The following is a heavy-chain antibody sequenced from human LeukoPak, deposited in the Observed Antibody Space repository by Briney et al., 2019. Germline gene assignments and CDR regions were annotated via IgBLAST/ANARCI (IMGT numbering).Heavy chain of an antibody. CDR3: AKVLVGARDY. D-gene: IGHD1-26*01. Sequence: GGSLRLSCAASGFTFSSYAMSWVRQAPGKGLEWVSAISGSGGSTYYADSVRGRFTISRDNSKNTLYPQMNSLRAEDTAVYYCAKVLVGARDYWGQGTLVTVSS. V-gene: IGHV3-23*01. J-gene: IGHJ4*02. CDR1: GFTFSSYA. CDR2: ISGSGGST.